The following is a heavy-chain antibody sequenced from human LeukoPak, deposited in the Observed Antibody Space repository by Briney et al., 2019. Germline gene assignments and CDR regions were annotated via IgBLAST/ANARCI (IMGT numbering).Heavy chain of an antibody. CDR3: ARDLGGSYGYFDY. V-gene: IGHV3-33*01. CDR1: GFTFNSYN. Sequence: GRSLRLSCAASGFTFNSYNMHWVRQAPGKALEWVAVIWYDGSNKYCADSVKGRFTISRDNSKNTLYVQMNSLRVEDTAVYYCARDLGGSYGYFDYWGQGTLVTVSS. J-gene: IGHJ4*02. D-gene: IGHD1-26*01. CDR2: IWYDGSNK.